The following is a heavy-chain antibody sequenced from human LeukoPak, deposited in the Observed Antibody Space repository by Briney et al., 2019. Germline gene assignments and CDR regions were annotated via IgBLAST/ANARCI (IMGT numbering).Heavy chain of an antibody. CDR1: GFTFRSYA. V-gene: IGHV3-30*18. Sequence: GGSLRLSCAASGFTFRSYAMNWVRQAPGEGLEWVAVISYDGSNKYYADSVKGRFTISRDNSKNTLYLQMNSLRAEDTAVYYCAKDNVGFGEFDYWGQGTLVTVSS. D-gene: IGHD3-10*01. J-gene: IGHJ4*02. CDR2: ISYDGSNK. CDR3: AKDNVGFGEFDY.